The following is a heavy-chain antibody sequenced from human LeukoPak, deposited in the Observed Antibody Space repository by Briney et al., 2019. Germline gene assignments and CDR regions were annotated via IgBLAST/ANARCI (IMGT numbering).Heavy chain of an antibody. CDR3: ARLGGSTIIDY. V-gene: IGHV4-39*01. Sequence: PSETLSLTCTVSGGSISSSSYYWGWIRQPPGKGQEWIGSIYYSGSTYYNPSLKSRVTISVDTSKNQFSLKLSSVTAADTAVYYCARLGGSTIIDYWGQGTLVTVSS. CDR1: GGSISSSSYY. CDR2: IYYSGST. D-gene: IGHD6-25*01. J-gene: IGHJ4*02.